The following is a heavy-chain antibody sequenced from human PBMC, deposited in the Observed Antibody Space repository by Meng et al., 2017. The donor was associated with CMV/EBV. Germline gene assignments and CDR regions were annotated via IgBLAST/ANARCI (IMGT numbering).Heavy chain of an antibody. CDR2: INPNSGGT. J-gene: IGHJ6*02. V-gene: IGHV1-2*02. CDR3: ARDAVGAYSSSWYVPNYYYYGMDV. Sequence: ASVKVSCKASGYTFTGYYMHWVRQAPGQGLEWMGWINPNSGGTNYAQKFQGRVTMTRDTSISTAYMELSRLRSEDTAVYYCARDAVGAYSSSWYVPNYYYYGMDVWGQGTTVTVSS. D-gene: IGHD6-13*01. CDR1: GYTFTGYY.